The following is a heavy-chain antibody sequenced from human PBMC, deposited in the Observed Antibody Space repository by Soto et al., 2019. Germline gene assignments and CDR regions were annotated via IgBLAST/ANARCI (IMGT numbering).Heavy chain of an antibody. V-gene: IGHV1-18*01. CDR3: ARARGIVATSAKWRSWFDP. CDR2: ISAYNGNT. CDR1: GYTFTSYG. Sequence: ASVKVSCKASGYTFTSYGISWVRQAPGQGLEWMGWISAYNGNTNYAQKLQGRVTMTTDTSTSTAYMELRSLRSDDTAVYYCARARGIVATSAKWRSWFDPWGQGTLVTVSS. D-gene: IGHD5-12*01. J-gene: IGHJ5*02.